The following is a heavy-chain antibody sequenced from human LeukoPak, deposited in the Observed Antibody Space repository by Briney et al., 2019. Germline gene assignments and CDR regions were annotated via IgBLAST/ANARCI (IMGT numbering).Heavy chain of an antibody. J-gene: IGHJ4*02. CDR1: GYTFTGYY. V-gene: IGHV1-2*06. CDR3: ASLYGSGSYYGGDFDY. Sequence: ASVKVSCKACGYTFTGYYMHWVRQAPGQGLEWMGRINPNSGGTNYAQKFQGRVTMTRDTSISTAYMELSRLRSDDTAVYYCASLYGSGSYYGGDFDYWGQGTLVTVSS. CDR2: INPNSGGT. D-gene: IGHD3-10*01.